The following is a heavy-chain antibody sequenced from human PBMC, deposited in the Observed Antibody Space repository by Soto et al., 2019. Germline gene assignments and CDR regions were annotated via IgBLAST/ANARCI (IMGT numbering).Heavy chain of an antibody. V-gene: IGHV4-39*01. J-gene: IGHJ5*02. CDR3: TRGVIAFGRVTVMPA. CDR2: MYYSWSGNN. CDR1: NRSISINSYY. Sequence: SETLSLTCSVSNRSISINSYYWGWVRQPPVKGLQWIASMYYSWSGNNFYTQSIRSRVNMSADASKSQFSLKLSSVTVADTAVYYCTRGVIAFGRVTVMPAWGQGSLVTVSS. D-gene: IGHD3-16*02.